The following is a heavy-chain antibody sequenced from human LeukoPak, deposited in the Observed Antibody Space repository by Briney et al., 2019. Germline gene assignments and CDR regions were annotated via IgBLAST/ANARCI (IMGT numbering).Heavy chain of an antibody. J-gene: IGHJ4*02. CDR3: AREGYCSSTSCYDLDY. V-gene: IGHV1-2*02. CDR1: GYTFTDYY. D-gene: IGHD2-2*01. Sequence: ASVKVSCKASGYTFTDYYMHWVRQAPGQGLEWMGWINPNSGGTNFAQKFQGRVTMTRDTSISTAYMELSRLRSDDTAVYYCAREGYCSSTSCYDLDYWGQGTLVTVSS. CDR2: INPNSGGT.